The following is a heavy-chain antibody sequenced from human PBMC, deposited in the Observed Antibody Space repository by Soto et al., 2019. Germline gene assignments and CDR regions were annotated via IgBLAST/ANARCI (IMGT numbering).Heavy chain of an antibody. J-gene: IGHJ5*02. V-gene: IGHV4-31*03. D-gene: IGHD2-8*02. Sequence: QLQLQESGPGLVQSSQTLSLTCTVSGASVNSSDYYWTWIRQSPGKGLEWIGYIYVLGSTYYNPSLKSRVSMSLDASKNQFSLRLTSVTAADTAAYFCATLRTGFPNYFDPWGQGTSVIVSP. CDR3: ATLRTGFPNYFDP. CDR2: IYVLGST. CDR1: GASVNSSDYY.